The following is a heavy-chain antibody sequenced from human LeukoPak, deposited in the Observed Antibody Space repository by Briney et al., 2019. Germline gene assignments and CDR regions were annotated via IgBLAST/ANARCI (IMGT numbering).Heavy chain of an antibody. J-gene: IGHJ3*02. Sequence: SQTLSLTCAVSGGSISSGGDSWSWIRQPPGKGLEWIGYIYHSGSTYYNPSLKSRVTISVDRSKNQFSLKLSSVTAADTAVYYCARVAISRNDAFDIWGQGTMVTVSS. D-gene: IGHD1-14*01. CDR2: IYHSGST. CDR1: GGSISSGGDS. CDR3: ARVAISRNDAFDI. V-gene: IGHV4-30-2*01.